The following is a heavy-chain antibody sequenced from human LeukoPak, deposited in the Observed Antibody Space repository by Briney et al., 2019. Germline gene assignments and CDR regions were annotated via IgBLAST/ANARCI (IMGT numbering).Heavy chain of an antibody. CDR2: ISGSGGST. Sequence: AGGSLRLSCAASGFTFSSYAMSWVRQAPGKGLEWVSAISGSGGSTYYADSVKGRFTISRDNSKNTLYLQMNSLRAEDTAVYYCARNPYGAPYDSSGYYFTYWGQGTLVTVSS. CDR3: ARNPYGAPYDSSGYYFTY. D-gene: IGHD3-22*01. V-gene: IGHV3-23*01. J-gene: IGHJ4*02. CDR1: GFTFSSYA.